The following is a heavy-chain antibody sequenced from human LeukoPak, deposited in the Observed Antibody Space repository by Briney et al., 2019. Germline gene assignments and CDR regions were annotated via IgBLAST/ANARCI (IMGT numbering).Heavy chain of an antibody. CDR2: IYYSGST. J-gene: IGHJ4*02. CDR1: GGSISSSSYY. V-gene: IGHV4-39*07. Sequence: PSETLSLTCTVSGGSISSSSYYWGWIRQPPGKGLEWIGSIYYSGSTYYNPSLKSRVTISVDTSKNQFSLRLSSVTAADTAVYYCARYITIFGVVTAAFDYWGQGTLVTVSS. CDR3: ARYITIFGVVTAAFDY. D-gene: IGHD3-3*01.